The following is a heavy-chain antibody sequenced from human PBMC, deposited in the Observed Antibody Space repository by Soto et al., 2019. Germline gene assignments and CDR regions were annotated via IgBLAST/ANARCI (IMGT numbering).Heavy chain of an antibody. D-gene: IGHD3-10*01. CDR1: GFTFSSYA. CDR3: AESPIIWFGELFYFDY. J-gene: IGHJ4*02. CDR2: ISGSGGST. V-gene: IGHV3-23*01. Sequence: GGSLRLSCAASGFTFSSYAMSWVRQAPGKGLEWVSAISGSGGSTYYADSVKGRFTISRDNSKNTLYLQMNSLRAEDTAVYYCAESPIIWFGELFYFDYWGQGTLVTVSS.